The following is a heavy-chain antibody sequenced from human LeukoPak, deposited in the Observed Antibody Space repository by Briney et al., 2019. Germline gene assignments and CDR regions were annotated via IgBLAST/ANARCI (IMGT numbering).Heavy chain of an antibody. Sequence: GRSLRLSCAASGFTFSSYGMHWVRQAPGKGLEWVAVIWYDGSNKYYADSVKGRFTISRDNSKNTLYLQMNSLRAEDTAVYYCAKDRRNYYDSSGYLFSDAFDIWSQGTMVTVSS. V-gene: IGHV3-33*06. CDR2: IWYDGSNK. J-gene: IGHJ3*02. CDR3: AKDRRNYYDSSGYLFSDAFDI. CDR1: GFTFSSYG. D-gene: IGHD3-22*01.